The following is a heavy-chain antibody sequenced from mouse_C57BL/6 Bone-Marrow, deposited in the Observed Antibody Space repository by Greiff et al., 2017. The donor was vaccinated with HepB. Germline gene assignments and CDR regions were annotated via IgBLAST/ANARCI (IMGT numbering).Heavy chain of an antibody. Sequence: QVHVKQPGAELVKPGASVKMSCKASGYTFTSYWITWVKQRPGQGLEWIGAIYPGSGSTNYNEKFKSKATLTVDTSSSTAYMQLSSLTSEDSAVYYCARDWFAYWGQGTLVTVSA. CDR3: ARDWFAY. V-gene: IGHV1-55*01. CDR1: GYTFTSYW. CDR2: IYPGSGST. J-gene: IGHJ3*01.